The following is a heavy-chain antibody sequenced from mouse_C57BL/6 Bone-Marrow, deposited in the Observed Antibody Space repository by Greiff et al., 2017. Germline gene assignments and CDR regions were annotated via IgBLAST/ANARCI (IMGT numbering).Heavy chain of an antibody. V-gene: IGHV1-69*01. CDR1: GYTFTSYW. J-gene: IGHJ2*01. CDR2: IDPSDSYT. Sequence: QVQLKQPGAELVMPGASVKLSCKASGYTFTSYWMHWVKQRPGQGLEWIGEIDPSDSYTNYNQKFKGKSTLTVDKSSSTAYMQLSSLTSEDSAVYYCARGDYYGSRYYFDYWGQGTTLTVSS. CDR3: ARGDYYGSRYYFDY. D-gene: IGHD1-1*01.